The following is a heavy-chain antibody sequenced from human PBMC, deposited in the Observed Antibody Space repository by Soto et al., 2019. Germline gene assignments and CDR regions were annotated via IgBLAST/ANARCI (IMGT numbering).Heavy chain of an antibody. CDR2: INHSGST. Sequence: SETLSLTCAVYGGSFSGYYWSWIRQPPGKGLEWIGEINHSGSTNYNPSLKSRVTISVDTSKNQFSLKLSSVTAADTAVYYCAGYLVLPGMDVWGQGTTVTVSS. J-gene: IGHJ6*02. V-gene: IGHV4-34*01. CDR1: GGSFSGYY. D-gene: IGHD2-2*01. CDR3: AGYLVLPGMDV.